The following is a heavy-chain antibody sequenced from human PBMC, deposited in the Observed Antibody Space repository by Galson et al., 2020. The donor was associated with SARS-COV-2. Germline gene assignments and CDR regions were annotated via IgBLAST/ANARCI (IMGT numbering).Heavy chain of an antibody. V-gene: IGHV4-59*01. D-gene: IGHD6-13*01. CDR1: GGSISSYY. CDR3: ARAPKQQLSPWDYYGMDV. Sequence: SETLSLTCTVSGGSISSYYWSWIRQPPGKGLEWIGYIYYSWSTNYNPSLKSRVTISVDTSKNHFSLKLSAVTAADTAVYYCARAPKQQLSPWDYYGMDVWGQGTTVTVSS. J-gene: IGHJ6*02. CDR2: IYYSWST.